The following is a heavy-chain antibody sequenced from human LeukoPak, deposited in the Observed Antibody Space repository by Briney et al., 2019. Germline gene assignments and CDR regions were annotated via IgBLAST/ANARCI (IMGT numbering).Heavy chain of an antibody. Sequence: LVKVSCKASGYTFTSYYMHWVRQAPGQGLEWMGGIVPIFGTSNYAQKFQGRVTITTDESTSTASMDLRSLRSEDTAVYYCARSGPYTTYYMDVWGKGTTVTVSS. CDR1: GYTFTSYY. CDR2: IVPIFGTS. J-gene: IGHJ6*03. D-gene: IGHD3-3*01. CDR3: ARSGPYTTYYMDV. V-gene: IGHV1-69*05.